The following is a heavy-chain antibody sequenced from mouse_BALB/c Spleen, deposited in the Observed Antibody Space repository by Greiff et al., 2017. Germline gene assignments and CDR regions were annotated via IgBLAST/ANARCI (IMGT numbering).Heavy chain of an antibody. J-gene: IGHJ4*01. D-gene: IGHD1-1*02. V-gene: IGHV1-87*01. Sequence: QVQLQQSGAELARPGASVKLSCKASGYTFTSYWMQWVKQRPGQGLEWIGAIYPGDGDTRYTQKFKGKATLTADKSSSTAYMQLSSLASEDSAVYYCASYGYDAMDYWGQGTSVTVSS. CDR1: GYTFTSYW. CDR2: IYPGDGDT. CDR3: ASYGYDAMDY.